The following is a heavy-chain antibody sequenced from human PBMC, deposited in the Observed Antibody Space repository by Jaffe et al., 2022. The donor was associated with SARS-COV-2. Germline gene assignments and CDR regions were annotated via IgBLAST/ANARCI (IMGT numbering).Heavy chain of an antibody. J-gene: IGHJ4*02. CDR2: IKQDGSEK. Sequence: EVQLVESGGGLVQPGGSLRLSCAASEFSFSTYWMSWVRQAPGKGLEWVANIKQDGSEKNYVDSVKGRFTISRDNAKNSLYLQMNSLRAEDTAVYYCATGGQLVLRYWGQGTLVTVSS. V-gene: IGHV3-7*01. D-gene: IGHD6-13*01. CDR1: EFSFSTYW. CDR3: ATGGQLVLRY.